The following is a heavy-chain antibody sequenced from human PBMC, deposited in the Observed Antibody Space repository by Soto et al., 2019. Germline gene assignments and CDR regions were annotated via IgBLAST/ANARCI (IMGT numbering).Heavy chain of an antibody. J-gene: IGHJ5*02. CDR1: GFTFSSYA. CDR3: AKDRGPNFSDSSGYKRA. CDR2: ISGSGGST. D-gene: IGHD3-22*01. V-gene: IGHV3-23*01. Sequence: GGSLRLSCAASGFTFSSYAMSWVRQAPGKGLEWVSAISGSGGSTYYADSVKGRFTISRDNSKNTLYLQMNSLRAEDTAVYYCAKDRGPNFSDSSGYKRAWGQGTLVTVSS.